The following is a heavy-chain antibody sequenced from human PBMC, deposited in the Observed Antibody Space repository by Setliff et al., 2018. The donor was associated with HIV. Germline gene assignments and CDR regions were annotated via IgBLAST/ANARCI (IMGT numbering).Heavy chain of an antibody. V-gene: IGHV4-59*08. CDR3: ARRHTAFDP. CDR1: GGPISSYY. J-gene: IGHJ5*02. Sequence: SETLSLTCTVSGGPISSYYWSWIRQPPGKGLEWIAYIFYSGITNYNPSLKSRVTISVDTSKNQFSLKLSSVTAADTAMYYCARRHTAFDPWGQGTLVTVSS. CDR2: IFYSGIT. D-gene: IGHD5-18*01.